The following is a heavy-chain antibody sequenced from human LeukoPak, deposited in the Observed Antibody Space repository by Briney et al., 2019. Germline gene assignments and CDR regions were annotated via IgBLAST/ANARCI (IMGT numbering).Heavy chain of an antibody. CDR2: IKQDGSEK. CDR1: GFTFSSYW. J-gene: IGHJ6*04. D-gene: IGHD2-15*01. Sequence: GGSLRLSCAASGFTFSSYWMSWVRQAPGKGLEWVVNIKQDGSEKYYVDSVKGRFTISRDNAKNSLYLQMNSLRAEDTAVYYCARDQGYCSGGSCYPYYYYGMDVWGKGTTVTVSS. CDR3: ARDQGYCSGGSCYPYYYYGMDV. V-gene: IGHV3-7*03.